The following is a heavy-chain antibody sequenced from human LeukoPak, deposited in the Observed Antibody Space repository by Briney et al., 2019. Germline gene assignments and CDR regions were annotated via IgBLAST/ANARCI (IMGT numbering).Heavy chain of an antibody. CDR1: GGSISSGDYY. V-gene: IGHV4-30-4*01. J-gene: IGHJ6*02. CDR2: IYYSWST. CDR3: AQGGSSSWYYGMDV. Sequence: SETLSLTCTVSGGSISSGDYYWSWIRQPPGKGLEWIGYIYYSWSTYYNPSLKSRVTISVDTSKNQFSLKLSSVTAADTAVYYCAQGGSSSWYYGMDVWGQGTTVTVSS. D-gene: IGHD6-13*01.